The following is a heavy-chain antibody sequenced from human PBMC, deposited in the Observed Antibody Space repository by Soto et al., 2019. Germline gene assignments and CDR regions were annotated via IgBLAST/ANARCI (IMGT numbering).Heavy chain of an antibody. V-gene: IGHV4-34*01. Sequence: QVQLQQWGAGLLKPSETLPLTCAVYGGSFSPYFWSRIRQPPGKGLEWIGEINHSGSTNYNPSLTRRATLSVDTSKNQVSLKLTSVTAADTAVYYCARLASGWQYYYFDFWGRGTPVTVSS. CDR1: GGSFSPYF. CDR3: ARLASGWQYYYFDF. CDR2: INHSGST. J-gene: IGHJ2*01. D-gene: IGHD6-19*01.